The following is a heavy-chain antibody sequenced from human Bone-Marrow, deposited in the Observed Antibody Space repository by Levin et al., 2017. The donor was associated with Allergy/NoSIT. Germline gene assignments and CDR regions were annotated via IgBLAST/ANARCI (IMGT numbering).Heavy chain of an antibody. CDR3: ASSPNYEYSSSSLFDY. CDR1: GFTVSSNY. CDR2: IYSGGST. D-gene: IGHD6-6*01. V-gene: IGHV3-53*01. Sequence: GGSLRLSCAASGFTVSSNYMSWVRQAPGKGLEWVSVIYSGGSTYYADSVKGRFTISRDNSKNTLYLQMNSLRAEDTAVYYCASSPNYEYSSSSLFDYWGQGTLVTVSS. J-gene: IGHJ4*02.